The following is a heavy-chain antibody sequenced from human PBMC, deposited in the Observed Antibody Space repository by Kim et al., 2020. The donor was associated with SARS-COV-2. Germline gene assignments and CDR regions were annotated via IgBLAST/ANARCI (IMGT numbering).Heavy chain of an antibody. D-gene: IGHD5-12*01. CDR2: ISCSGGST. V-gene: IGHV3-23*01. Sequence: GGSLRLSCAASGFTFSSYAMSWVRQAPGKGLEWVSAISCSGGSTYYADSVKGRFTISRDNSKNTLYLQMNSLRAEDTAVYYCAKDGDIVATILLDYWGQGTLVTVSS. CDR3: AKDGDIVATILLDY. J-gene: IGHJ4*02. CDR1: GFTFSSYA.